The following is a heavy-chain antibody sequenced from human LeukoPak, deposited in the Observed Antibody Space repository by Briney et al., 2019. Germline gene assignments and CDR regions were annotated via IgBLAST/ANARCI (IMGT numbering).Heavy chain of an antibody. CDR3: ARGHYDILTGYYPEYYFDC. CDR1: GYTFTGYY. CDR2: INPNSGGT. D-gene: IGHD3-9*01. Sequence: ASVKASCKASGYTFTGYYMHWVRQAPGQGLEWMGWINPNSGGTNYAQKFQGRVTMTRDTSISTAYMELSRLRSDDTAVYYCARGHYDILTGYYPEYYFDCWGQGTLVTVSS. V-gene: IGHV1-2*02. J-gene: IGHJ4*02.